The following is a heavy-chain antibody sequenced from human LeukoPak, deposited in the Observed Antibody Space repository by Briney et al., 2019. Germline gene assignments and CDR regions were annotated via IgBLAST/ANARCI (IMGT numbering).Heavy chain of an antibody. J-gene: IGHJ4*02. CDR2: INHSGST. Sequence: SETLSLTCAVYGGSFSNYYWSWIRQPPGKGLEWIGEINHSGSTNCNPSLKSRVTISVDTSKNQFSLKLSPVTAADTAVYYCARDRYYYDSSGYYWLFDYWGQGTLVTVSS. V-gene: IGHV4-34*01. CDR1: GGSFSNYY. D-gene: IGHD3-22*01. CDR3: ARDRYYYDSSGYYWLFDY.